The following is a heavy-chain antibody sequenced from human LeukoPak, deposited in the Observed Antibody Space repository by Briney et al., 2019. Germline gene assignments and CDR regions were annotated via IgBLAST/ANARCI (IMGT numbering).Heavy chain of an antibody. CDR2: IYPGDSDT. CDR1: GYSFTSYW. J-gene: IGHJ4*02. CDR3: ARPSRMVRGVISYFDY. V-gene: IGHV5-51*01. D-gene: IGHD3-10*01. Sequence: GESLKISCKGSGYSFTSYWIGWVRQMPGKGLEWMGIIYPGDSDTRYSPSFQGQVTISADKSISTAYLQWSSLKASDTAMYYCARPSRMVRGVISYFDYWGQGTLVTVSS.